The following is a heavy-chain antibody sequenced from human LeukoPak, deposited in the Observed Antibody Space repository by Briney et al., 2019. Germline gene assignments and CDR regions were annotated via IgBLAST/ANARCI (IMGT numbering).Heavy chain of an antibody. D-gene: IGHD6-13*01. J-gene: IGHJ4*02. V-gene: IGHV1-69*05. Sequence: SVKVSCKASGGTFSSYGISWVRQAPGQGLERMGGIIPVFGTADYAQKFQGRVTITTDESTSIAYMELSSLRSEDTAVYYCARDLVAAAGFDYWGQGTLVTVSS. CDR3: ARDLVAAAGFDY. CDR2: IIPVFGTA. CDR1: GGTFSSYG.